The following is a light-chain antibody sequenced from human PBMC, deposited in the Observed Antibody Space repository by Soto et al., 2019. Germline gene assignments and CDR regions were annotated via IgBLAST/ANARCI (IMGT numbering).Light chain of an antibody. J-gene: IGKJ2*01. Sequence: DIQMTQSPSTLSASVGDTVTITCRASQSLSYWLAWYQQKPGQAPKLLIHKASTLESGVPSRFSGSGSGTEFTLTINSLQPDDFATFYCQQYDRFPYTFGQGTKLEIK. CDR1: QSLSYW. V-gene: IGKV1-5*03. CDR2: KAS. CDR3: QQYDRFPYT.